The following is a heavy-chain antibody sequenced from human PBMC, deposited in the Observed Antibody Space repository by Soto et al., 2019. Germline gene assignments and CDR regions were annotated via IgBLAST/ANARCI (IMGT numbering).Heavy chain of an antibody. D-gene: IGHD3-10*01. Sequence: SETLSLTCTVSGGSISSYYWSWIRQPPGKGLEWIGYIYYSGSTNYNPSLKSRVTISVDTSKNQFSLKLNSMTAADTAVYCCARHNYGSGSTYFDYWGQGTLVTVS. CDR3: ARHNYGSGSTYFDY. J-gene: IGHJ4*02. CDR2: IYYSGST. CDR1: GGSISSYY. V-gene: IGHV4-59*08.